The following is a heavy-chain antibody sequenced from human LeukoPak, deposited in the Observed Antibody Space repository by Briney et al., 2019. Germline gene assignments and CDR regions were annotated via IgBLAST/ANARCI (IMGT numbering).Heavy chain of an antibody. Sequence: SETLSLTCAVSGDSISSGGYSWSWIRQPPGKGLEWIGYIYHSGSTYYNPSLKSRVAISVDRSKNQFSLKLSSVTAADTAVYYCARVGEYCSGGSCYGWFDPWGQGTLVTVSS. J-gene: IGHJ5*02. CDR2: IYHSGST. CDR1: GDSISSGGYS. V-gene: IGHV4-30-2*01. D-gene: IGHD2-15*01. CDR3: ARVGEYCSGGSCYGWFDP.